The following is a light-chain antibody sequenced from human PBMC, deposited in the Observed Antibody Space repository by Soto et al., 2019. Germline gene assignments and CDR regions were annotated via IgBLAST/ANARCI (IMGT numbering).Light chain of an antibody. CDR2: TAS. V-gene: IGKV1-12*01. Sequence: DIQMTRSPSSVSASVGDRVTITCRASQGISSRLAWYQQKPGKAPKLLIYTASGLQSGVPSRFSGSGSGTDFTLTISSLQPEAFETYHCQQANIFPLTFGGGTKVDIK. J-gene: IGKJ4*01. CDR3: QQANIFPLT. CDR1: QGISSR.